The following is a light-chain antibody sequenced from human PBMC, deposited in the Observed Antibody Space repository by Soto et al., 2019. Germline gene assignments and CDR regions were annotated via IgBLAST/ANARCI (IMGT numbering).Light chain of an antibody. CDR3: QQYNSYPFT. CDR2: DAS. CDR1: QDIRND. V-gene: IGKV1-13*02. Sequence: AIQMTQSPSSLSASVGDRVTITCRASQDIRNDLGWYQQKPGKAPKLLIYDASSLESGVPSRFSGSGSGTEFTLTISSLQPDDFATYYCQQYNSYPFTFGPGTKVDIK. J-gene: IGKJ3*01.